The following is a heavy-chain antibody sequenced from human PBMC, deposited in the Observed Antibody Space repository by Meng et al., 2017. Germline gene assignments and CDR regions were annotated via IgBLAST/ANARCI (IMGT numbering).Heavy chain of an antibody. CDR2: IRSKAYGGTT. Sequence: GESLKISCTASGFTFGDYAMSWVRQAPGKGLEWVGFIRSKAYGGTTEYAASVKGRFTISRDDSRSIAYLQMNSLKTEDTAVYYCTRDLSVRGVIPYYFDYWGQGTLVTVSS. CDR3: TRDLSVRGVIPYYFDY. CDR1: GFTFGDYA. V-gene: IGHV3-49*04. D-gene: IGHD3-10*01. J-gene: IGHJ4*02.